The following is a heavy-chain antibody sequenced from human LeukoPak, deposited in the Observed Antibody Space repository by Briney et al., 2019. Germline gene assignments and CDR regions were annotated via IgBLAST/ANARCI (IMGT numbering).Heavy chain of an antibody. Sequence: PGGSLRLSGAASGIMFSNYAMNWVRQAPGKGLEWVSGISGGGSSTYYADSVKGRFTISRDNSKNTLYLQMNSLRADDTAIYYCASPRLRNFGDYDGLWGQGTLVTVSS. D-gene: IGHD4-17*01. CDR3: ASPRLRNFGDYDGL. CDR1: GIMFSNYA. V-gene: IGHV3-23*01. CDR2: ISGGGSST. J-gene: IGHJ4*02.